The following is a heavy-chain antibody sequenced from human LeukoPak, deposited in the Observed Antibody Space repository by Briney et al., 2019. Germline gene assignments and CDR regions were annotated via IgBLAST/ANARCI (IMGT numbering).Heavy chain of an antibody. D-gene: IGHD5-12*01. V-gene: IGHV3-23*01. CDR3: AKGGYDYIEVAYFDF. CDR1: GFSFNSYA. J-gene: IGHJ4*02. Sequence: GGSLRLSCAASGFSFNSYAMSWVRQAPGKGLELVSIIIGSSGSTFYADSVKGRFTISRDNSKNTLYLQMNSLRLEDKAVYYWAKGGYDYIEVAYFDFWGQGTLVTVSS. CDR2: IIGSSGST.